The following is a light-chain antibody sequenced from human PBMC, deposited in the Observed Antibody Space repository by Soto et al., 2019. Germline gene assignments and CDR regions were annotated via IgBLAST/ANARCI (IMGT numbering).Light chain of an antibody. CDR3: QQYGRSPGLFT. CDR2: GAS. J-gene: IGKJ3*01. V-gene: IGKV3-20*01. Sequence: ETVLTQSPGTLSLSPGERVTLSCRASRSVTSNYLAWYQQKPGQAPRLLIYGASSRATGIPDRFSGSGSGTDFTLTITRLEPEDFAVYYCQQYGRSPGLFTFGPGTKVDI. CDR1: RSVTSNY.